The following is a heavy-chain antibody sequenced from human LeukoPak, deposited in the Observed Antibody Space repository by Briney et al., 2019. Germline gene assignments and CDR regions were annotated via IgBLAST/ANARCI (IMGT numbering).Heavy chain of an antibody. V-gene: IGHV1-18*01. D-gene: IGHD3-3*01. CDR1: GYTFTSYG. CDR3: ARGFLRFLEWLLWSDAFDI. CDR2: ISAYNGNT. Sequence: ASVKVSCKASGYTFTSYGISRVRQAPGQGLEWMGWISAYNGNTNYAQKLQGRVTMTTDTSTSTAYMELRSLRSDDTAVYYCARGFLRFLEWLLWSDAFDIWGQGTMVTVSS. J-gene: IGHJ3*02.